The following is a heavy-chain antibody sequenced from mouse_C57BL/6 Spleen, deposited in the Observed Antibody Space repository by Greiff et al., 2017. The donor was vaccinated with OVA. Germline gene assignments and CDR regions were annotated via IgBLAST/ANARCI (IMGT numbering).Heavy chain of an antibody. Sequence: QVQLQQPGAELVRPGSSVKMSCKASGYTFTSYWMHWVTQRPIQGLEWIGNIDPSDSETHYNQKFKDKATLTVDNSSSPAYMQLSSLTSEDSAVYYCARWEDYERPYAMDYWGQGTSVTVSS. CDR3: ARWEDYERPYAMDY. CDR1: GYTFTSYW. J-gene: IGHJ4*01. CDR2: IDPSDSET. D-gene: IGHD2-4*01. V-gene: IGHV1-52*01.